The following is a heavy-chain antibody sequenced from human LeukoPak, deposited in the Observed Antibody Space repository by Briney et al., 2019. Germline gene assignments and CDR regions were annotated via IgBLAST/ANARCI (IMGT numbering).Heavy chain of an antibody. Sequence: GGSLRLSCAASGFTFSGSAMHWVRQASGKGLEWVGRIRSKANSYATAYAASVKGRFTISRDDSKNTAYLQMNSLKTEDTAVYYCTRHELELTTTGDYWGQGTLVTVSS. CDR1: GFTFSGSA. J-gene: IGHJ4*02. D-gene: IGHD1-7*01. CDR3: TRHELELTTTGDY. V-gene: IGHV3-73*01. CDR2: IRSKANSYAT.